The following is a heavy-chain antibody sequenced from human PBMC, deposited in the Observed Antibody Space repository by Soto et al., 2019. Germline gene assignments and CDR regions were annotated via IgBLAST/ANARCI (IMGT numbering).Heavy chain of an antibody. Sequence: VQLVESGGGLVKPGGSLRLSCAASGFTFSSYSMNWVRQAPGKGLEWVSSISSSSSYIYYADSVKGRFTISRDNAKNSLYLQMNSLRAEDTAVYYCARAGKGGLSFDYWGQGTLVTVSS. CDR1: GFTFSSYS. V-gene: IGHV3-21*01. J-gene: IGHJ4*02. CDR2: ISSSSSYI. D-gene: IGHD1-26*01. CDR3: ARAGKGGLSFDY.